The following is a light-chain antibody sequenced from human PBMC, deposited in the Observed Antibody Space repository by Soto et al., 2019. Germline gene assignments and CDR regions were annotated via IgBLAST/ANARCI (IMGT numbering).Light chain of an antibody. CDR2: GAS. CDR3: QQYGSSCT. V-gene: IGKV3-20*01. Sequence: EIVLTQSPGTLSLSPGERATLSCRASQSVSSSYLAWYQQKPGQAPRLLTYGASSRATGIPDRFSGSGSGTDFTLTISRLEPEDFAVYYCQQYGSSCTFGQGTRLEI. CDR1: QSVSSSY. J-gene: IGKJ5*01.